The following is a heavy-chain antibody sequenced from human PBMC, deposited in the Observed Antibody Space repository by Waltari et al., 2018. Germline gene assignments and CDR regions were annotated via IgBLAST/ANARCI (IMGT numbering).Heavy chain of an antibody. D-gene: IGHD6-6*01. CDR2: IYYSGST. CDR1: GGSISSSSYY. J-gene: IGHJ3*02. CDR3: ARSIEARPQAFDI. V-gene: IGHV4-39*07. Sequence: LSLTCTVSGGSISSSSYYWGWIRQPPGKGLEWIGSIYYSGSTYYNPSLKSRVTISVDTSKNQFSLKLSSVTAADTAVYYCARSIEARPQAFDIWGQGTMVTVSS.